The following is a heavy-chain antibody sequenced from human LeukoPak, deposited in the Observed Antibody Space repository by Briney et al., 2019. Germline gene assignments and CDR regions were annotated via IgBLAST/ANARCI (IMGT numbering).Heavy chain of an antibody. Sequence: PGGSLRLSCAASGFTFSSYSMNWVRQAPGKGLEWVSYISSSSTIYYADSVKGRFTISRDNAKNSLYLQMNSLRAEDTAVYYCASNYYDSSGYVVGGDYFDYWGQGTLVTVSS. D-gene: IGHD3-22*01. CDR1: GFTFSSYS. V-gene: IGHV3-48*01. J-gene: IGHJ4*02. CDR3: ASNYYDSSGYVVGGDYFDY. CDR2: ISSSSTI.